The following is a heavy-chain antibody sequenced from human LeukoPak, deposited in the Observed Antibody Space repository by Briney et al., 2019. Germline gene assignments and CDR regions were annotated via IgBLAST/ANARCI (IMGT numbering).Heavy chain of an antibody. J-gene: IGHJ3*02. CDR3: ARGGVLRYSDRLEGAFDI. CDR2: ISAYNGNT. V-gene: IGHV1-18*01. Sequence: ASVKVSCKASGYTFTSYGISWVRQAPGQGLEWMGWISAYNGNTNYAQKLQGRVTMTTDTSTSTAYMELSSLRSEDTAVYYCARGGVLRYSDRLEGAFDIWGQGTMVTVSS. CDR1: GYTFTSYG. D-gene: IGHD3-9*01.